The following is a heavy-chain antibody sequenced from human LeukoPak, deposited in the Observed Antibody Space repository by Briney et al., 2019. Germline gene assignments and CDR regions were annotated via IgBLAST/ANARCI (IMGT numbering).Heavy chain of an antibody. CDR3: AKSSKLRSLGWFQGSHMDV. J-gene: IGHJ6*03. V-gene: IGHV3-23*01. CDR1: GFNLSTYA. D-gene: IGHD3-3*01. CDR2: LSGSGVLT. Sequence: GGSLRLSCAASGFNLSTYAMNWVRQAPGKGPEWVSALSGSGVLTNYADSVKGRFTISRDTSKNTLHLQMNSLTSEDTAIYFFAKSSKLRSLGWFQGSHMDVWGKGATVTV.